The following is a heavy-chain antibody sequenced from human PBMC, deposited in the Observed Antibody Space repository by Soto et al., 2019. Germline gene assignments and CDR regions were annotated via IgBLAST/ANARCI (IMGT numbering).Heavy chain of an antibody. D-gene: IGHD2-21*01. CDR3: AKDLEADYSIDY. CDR1: GFSFRSYG. Sequence: PWGSLGLSCAASGFSFRSYGMHWVRQAPGKGLEWVAVISYDGSNKYYADSVKGRFTISRDNSKNTLYLQMNSLRAEDTAVYYCAKDLEADYSIDYWGQGTLVTVSS. V-gene: IGHV3-30*18. CDR2: ISYDGSNK. J-gene: IGHJ4*02.